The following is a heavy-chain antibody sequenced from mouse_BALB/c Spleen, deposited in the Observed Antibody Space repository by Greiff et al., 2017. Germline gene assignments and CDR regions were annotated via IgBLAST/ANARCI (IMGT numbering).Heavy chain of an antibody. CDR2: IYPGDGDT. Sequence: GQRVESGAELARPGASVKLSCKASGYTFTSYWMQWVKQRPGQGLEWIGAIYPGDGDTRYTQKFKGKATLTADKSSSTAYMQLSSLASEDSAVYYCARKMELRYAMDYWGQGTSVTVSS. D-gene: IGHD2-4*01. V-gene: IGHV1-87*01. CDR1: GYTFTSYW. CDR3: ARKMELRYAMDY. J-gene: IGHJ4*01.